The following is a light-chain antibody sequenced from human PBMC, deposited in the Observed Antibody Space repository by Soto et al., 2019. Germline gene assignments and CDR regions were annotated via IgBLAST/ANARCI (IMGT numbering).Light chain of an antibody. J-gene: IGKJ4*01. CDR1: QSVSSY. V-gene: IGKV3-11*01. CDR3: QQRRDWPLLT. CDR2: DAS. Sequence: EIVLTQSPATLSLSPGERATLSCRASQSVSSYLGWYQQKPGQAPRLLIYDASNRATGIPARFSGSGSGTDFTLTISSLEPEDFAVYSCQQRRDWPLLTFGGGTKVEIK.